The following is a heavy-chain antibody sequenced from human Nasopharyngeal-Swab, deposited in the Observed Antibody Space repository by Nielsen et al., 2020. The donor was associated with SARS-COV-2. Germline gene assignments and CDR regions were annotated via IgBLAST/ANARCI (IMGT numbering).Heavy chain of an antibody. D-gene: IGHD4-17*01. V-gene: IGHV7-4-1*02. CDR2: ISSDSLSA. CDR3: ARVDGDNRVY. J-gene: IGHJ4*02. Sequence: WVRQAPGQGLEWMGCISSDSLSARYGQGFTGRYVLSLDTSVSTSDLQISSLRAEDTAVYYCARVDGDNRVYWGQGTLVTVSS.